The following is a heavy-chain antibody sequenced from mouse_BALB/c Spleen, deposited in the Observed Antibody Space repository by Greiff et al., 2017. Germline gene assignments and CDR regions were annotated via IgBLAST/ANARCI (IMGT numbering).Heavy chain of an antibody. D-gene: IGHD6-1*01. CDR3: AIARYYAMDY. V-gene: IGHV1-12*01. CDR1: GYTFTSYN. Sequence: VQLQQPGAELVKPGASVKMSCKASGYTFTSYNMHWVKQTPGQGLEWIGAIYPGNGDTSYNQKFKGKATLTADKSSSTAYMQLSSLTSEDSAVYYCAIARYYAMDYWGQGTSVTVSS. CDR2: IYPGNGDT. J-gene: IGHJ4*01.